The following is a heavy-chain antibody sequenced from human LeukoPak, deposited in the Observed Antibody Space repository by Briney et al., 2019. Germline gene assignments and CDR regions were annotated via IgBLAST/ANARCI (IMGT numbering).Heavy chain of an antibody. CDR1: GFTFSSYS. CDR2: ISSSSSYI. J-gene: IGHJ4*02. V-gene: IGHV3-21*01. D-gene: IGHD1-7*01. CDR3: ARDHWTAVIWNSNIGPGY. Sequence: NPGGSLRLFCAASGFTFSSYSMNWVRQAPGKGLEWDSSISSSSSYIYYADSVKGRFTISRDNVKNSLYLQMNSLRAEDTAVYYCARDHWTAVIWNSNIGPGYWGQRTLVTVSS.